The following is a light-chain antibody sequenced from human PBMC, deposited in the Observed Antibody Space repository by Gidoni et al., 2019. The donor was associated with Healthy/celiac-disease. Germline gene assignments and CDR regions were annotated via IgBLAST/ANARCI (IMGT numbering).Light chain of an antibody. CDR2: QDS. Sequence: SYELTQPPSVSVSPGQTASITCSGDKLGDKYACWYQQKPGQSPVLVIYQDSKRPSGIPERFSGYNSGNTATLTISGTQAMDEADYYCQAWDSSTAVFGGGTKL. V-gene: IGLV3-1*01. CDR1: KLGDKY. J-gene: IGLJ2*01. CDR3: QAWDSSTAV.